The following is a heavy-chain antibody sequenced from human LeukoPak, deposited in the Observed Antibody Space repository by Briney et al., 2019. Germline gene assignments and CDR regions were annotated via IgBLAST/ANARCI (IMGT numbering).Heavy chain of an antibody. CDR1: GFTFSSYA. Sequence: GGSLRLSCAASGFTFSSYAVHWVRQAPGKGLEWVAVISYDGSNKYYADSVKGRLTISRDNSKNTLYLQMNSLRAEDTAVYYCAREGYGDYTDTFDYWGQGTLVTVSS. D-gene: IGHD4-17*01. CDR3: AREGYGDYTDTFDY. V-gene: IGHV3-30-3*01. J-gene: IGHJ4*02. CDR2: ISYDGSNK.